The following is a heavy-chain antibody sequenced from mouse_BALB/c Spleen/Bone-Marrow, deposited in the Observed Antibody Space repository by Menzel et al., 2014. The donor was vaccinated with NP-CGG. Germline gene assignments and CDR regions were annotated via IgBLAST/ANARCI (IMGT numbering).Heavy chain of an antibody. Sequence: ESGPGLVKPSQSLSLPCTVTGYSITSDYAWNWIRQFPGNKLEWMGYISYSGSTSYDPSLKSRISITRDTSKNQFILQLNSVTTEDTATYYCARSSYFDYDGAMDYWGRGTSVTVSS. V-gene: IGHV3-2*02. CDR2: ISYSGST. CDR3: ARSSYFDYDGAMDY. CDR1: GYSITSDYA. D-gene: IGHD2-4*01. J-gene: IGHJ4*01.